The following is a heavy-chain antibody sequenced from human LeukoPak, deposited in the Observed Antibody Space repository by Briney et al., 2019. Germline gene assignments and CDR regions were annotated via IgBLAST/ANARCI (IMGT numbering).Heavy chain of an antibody. V-gene: IGHV3-23*01. D-gene: IGHD3-10*01. CDR3: AKDTRGDYGWDFDY. Sequence: QPGGSLRLSCAASGFIFRNYALSWVRQAPEKGLQWVSAISDSGGSTYYAASVKGRFTISRDNSKNTLYLQMNSLRAEDAAVYCCAKDTRGDYGWDFDYWGQGTLVTVSS. CDR2: ISDSGGST. J-gene: IGHJ4*02. CDR1: GFIFRNYA.